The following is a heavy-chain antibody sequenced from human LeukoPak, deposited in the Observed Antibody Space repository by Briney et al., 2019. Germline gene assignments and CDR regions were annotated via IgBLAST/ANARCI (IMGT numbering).Heavy chain of an antibody. J-gene: IGHJ5*02. Sequence: SETLSLTCTVSGCSISSYYWSWIRQPPGKGLVGRGYIYYSGSTNYNPSLNSRVTISVDTTNNQFSLKLSSVTAADAVGYYCARGRAAHRSTRVRGVMYNWFDPWGQGTLVTVSS. CDR2: IYYSGST. V-gene: IGHV4-59*01. D-gene: IGHD3-10*01. CDR3: ARGRAAHRSTRVRGVMYNWFDP. CDR1: GCSISSYY.